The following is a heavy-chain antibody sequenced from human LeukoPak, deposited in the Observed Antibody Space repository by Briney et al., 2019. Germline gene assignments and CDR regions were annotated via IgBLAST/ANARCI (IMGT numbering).Heavy chain of an antibody. CDR3: ARNVAPAHFDY. Sequence: SETLSLTCTVSGGSISSYYWSWIRQPPGKGLEWIGYIYYSGSTNYNPSLKSRVTISVDTSKNQFSLQLNSMTPEDTAVYYCARNVAPAHFDYWGQGALVTVSS. J-gene: IGHJ4*02. CDR1: GGSISSYY. V-gene: IGHV4-59*12. D-gene: IGHD2-2*01. CDR2: IYYSGST.